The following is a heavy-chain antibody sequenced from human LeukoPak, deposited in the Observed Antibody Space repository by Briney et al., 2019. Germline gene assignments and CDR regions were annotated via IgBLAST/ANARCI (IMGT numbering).Heavy chain of an antibody. J-gene: IGHJ3*02. CDR2: ISSNGGTT. CDR1: GFTFSTYA. Sequence: GGSLRLSCVASGFTFSTYAMHWVRQAPGKGLEYVSGISSNGGTTYYADSVKGRFTISRDNSKNTLYLQMSSLRAEDTAVYYCVKDHDWGAFHIWGQGTMVTVSS. D-gene: IGHD7-27*01. V-gene: IGHV3-64D*06. CDR3: VKDHDWGAFHI.